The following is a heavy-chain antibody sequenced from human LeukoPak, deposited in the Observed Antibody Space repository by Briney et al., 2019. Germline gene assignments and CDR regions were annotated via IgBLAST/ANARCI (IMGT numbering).Heavy chain of an antibody. D-gene: IGHD3-10*01. J-gene: IGHJ4*02. CDR2: ITGGGDYT. V-gene: IGHV3-23*01. CDR3: AKRSGSSYGYFDY. CDR1: GFSFSGYA. Sequence: GGSLRLSCAASGFSFSGYAMGWVRQAPGKGLEWVSAITGGGDYTDYAESVKGRFTISRDNSKSTVYLQISSLRGEDAAVYYCAKRSGSSYGYFDYWGQGILDTVSS.